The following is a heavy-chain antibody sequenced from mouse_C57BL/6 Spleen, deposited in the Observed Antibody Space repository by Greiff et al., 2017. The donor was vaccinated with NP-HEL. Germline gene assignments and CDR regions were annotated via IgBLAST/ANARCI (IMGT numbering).Heavy chain of an antibody. D-gene: IGHD3-2*02. CDR3: ARLDSSGYVWFAY. CDR2: INPSNGGT. Sequence: VQLQQSGTELVKPGASVKLSCKASGYTFTSYWMHWVKQRPGQGLEWIGNINPSNGGTNYNEKFKSKATLTVDKSSSTAYMQLSSLTSEDSAVYYCARLDSSGYVWFAYWGQGTLVTVSA. CDR1: GYTFTSYW. V-gene: IGHV1-53*01. J-gene: IGHJ3*01.